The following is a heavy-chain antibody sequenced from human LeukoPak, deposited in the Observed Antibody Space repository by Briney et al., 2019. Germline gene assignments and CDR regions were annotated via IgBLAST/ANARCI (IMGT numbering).Heavy chain of an antibody. V-gene: IGHV4-34*01. D-gene: IGHD6-13*01. CDR2: INHSGST. J-gene: IGHJ5*02. CDR1: GGSFSGYY. CDR3: ARVPGYSSRTNWFDP. Sequence: SETLSLTCAVYGGSFSGYYWSWIRQPPGKGLEWIGEINHSGSTNYNPSLKRRVTISVDTSKNQFSLKLSSVTAADTAVYYCARVPGYSSRTNWFDPWGQGTLVTVSS.